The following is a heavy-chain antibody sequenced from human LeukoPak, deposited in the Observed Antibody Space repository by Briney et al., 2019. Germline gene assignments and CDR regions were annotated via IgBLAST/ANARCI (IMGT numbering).Heavy chain of an antibody. CDR1: GFTFTSYS. V-gene: IGHV3-21*01. J-gene: IGHJ4*02. CDR2: IGGSGNYI. CDR3: AKDRGYCTNGVCSDFDY. Sequence: GGSLRLSCAASGFTFTSYSMEWVRQAPGKGLEWVSSIGGSGNYIYYADSVKGRFTISRDNAKNTLYLQMNSLRAEDTAVYYCAKDRGYCTNGVCSDFDYWGQGTLVTVSS. D-gene: IGHD2-8*01.